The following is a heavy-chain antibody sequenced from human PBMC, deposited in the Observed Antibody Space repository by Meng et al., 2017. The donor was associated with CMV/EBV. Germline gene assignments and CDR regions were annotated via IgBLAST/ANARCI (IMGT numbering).Heavy chain of an antibody. V-gene: IGHV5-10-1*01. CDR3: ARHRPNWNRDY. J-gene: IGHJ4*02. CDR1: GYRFTSYW. D-gene: IGHD1-1*01. Sequence: IYCKGSGYRFTSYWISWVRQMHGKGLEWMGRIDPSDSYTNYSPSFQGHVTISADKSISTAYLQWSSLKASDTAMYYCARHRPNWNRDYWGQGTLVTVSS. CDR2: IDPSDSYT.